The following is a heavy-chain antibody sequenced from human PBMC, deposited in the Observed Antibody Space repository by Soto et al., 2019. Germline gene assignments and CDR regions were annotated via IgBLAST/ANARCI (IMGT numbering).Heavy chain of an antibody. J-gene: IGHJ4*02. D-gene: IGHD5-18*01. CDR2: ISYTVDA. V-gene: IGHV4-59*01. CDR1: AGSISRYY. Sequence: SETLSLTCSVSAGSISRYYWRWVRQSPGEGLEWIAHISYTVDASYNPSLKSRVTISLDTSKNQIALSLMSVTAADTAVYYCVGSLMSRAMESFDYWGQGTLVTVSS. CDR3: VGSLMSRAMESFDY.